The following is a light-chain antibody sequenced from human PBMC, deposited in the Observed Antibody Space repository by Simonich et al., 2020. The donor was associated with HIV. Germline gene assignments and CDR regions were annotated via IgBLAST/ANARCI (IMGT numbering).Light chain of an antibody. Sequence: DIVMTQSPDSLAVSLGERATINCKSSQSFLYSPNNKNSLAWYQQKPGQPPKLLIYWASTRESGVPDRFSGSGSGTDFTLTISSLQAEDVAVYYCQQYYDTPYSFGQGTKVEIK. V-gene: IGKV4-1*01. CDR3: QQYYDTPYS. CDR2: WAS. CDR1: QSFLYSPNNKNS. J-gene: IGKJ2*01.